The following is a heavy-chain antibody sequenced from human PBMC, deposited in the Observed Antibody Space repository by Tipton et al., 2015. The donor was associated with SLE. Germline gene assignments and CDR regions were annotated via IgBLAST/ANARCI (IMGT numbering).Heavy chain of an antibody. Sequence: TLSLTCSVSGASISTYYWGWIRQAPGRGLEWVGCMRHSGSTNYNPSLKSRVTISVDTSKNQFSLKLSSVTAADTAVYYCAREGLGTSYYYYMDVWGKGTTVTVSS. CDR1: GASISTYY. D-gene: IGHD1-26*01. J-gene: IGHJ6*03. CDR2: MRHSGST. V-gene: IGHV4-59*01. CDR3: AREGLGTSYYYYMDV.